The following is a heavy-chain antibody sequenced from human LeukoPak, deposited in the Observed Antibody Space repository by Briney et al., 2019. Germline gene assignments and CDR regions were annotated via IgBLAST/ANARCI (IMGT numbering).Heavy chain of an antibody. J-gene: IGHJ4*02. CDR3: AREGYYYDSSGYDPADY. Sequence: TGGSLRLSCAASGFLFSNYNMNWVRQAPGKGLEWISDISSSSRTIYYANSVKGRFTISRDNAKNSLYLQMNSLRAEDTAVYYCAREGYYYDSSGYDPADYWGQGTLVTVSS. CDR2: ISSSSRTI. D-gene: IGHD3-22*01. CDR1: GFLFSNYN. V-gene: IGHV3-48*01.